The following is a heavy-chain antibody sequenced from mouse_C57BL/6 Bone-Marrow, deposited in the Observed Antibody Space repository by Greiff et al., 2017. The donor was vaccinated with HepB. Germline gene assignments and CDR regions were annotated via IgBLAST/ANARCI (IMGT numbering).Heavy chain of an antibody. Sequence: LQQSGPGILQSSQTLSLTCSFSGFSLSTSGMGVSWIRQPSGKGLEWLAHNYWDDDKRYNPSLKSRLTISKDTSRNQVFLKITSVDTADTATYYCARNIYYYGSSAMDYWGQGTSVTVSS. J-gene: IGHJ4*01. V-gene: IGHV8-12*01. CDR3: ARNIYYYGSSAMDY. CDR1: GFSLSTSGMG. CDR2: NYWDDDK. D-gene: IGHD1-1*01.